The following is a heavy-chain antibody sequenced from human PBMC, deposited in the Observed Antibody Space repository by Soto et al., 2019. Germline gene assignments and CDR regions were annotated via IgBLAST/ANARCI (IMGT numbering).Heavy chain of an antibody. V-gene: IGHV3-33*01. J-gene: IGHJ6*02. CDR2: IWNDGSER. D-gene: IGHD5-12*01. CDR3: ARDRAGVGYNIDV. Sequence: QVLLVESGGGVVQPGRSLRLSCAASGFTFRSYGMHWVRQAPGKGLEWVAVIWNDGSERYYADSVKGRFTISRDNSKNTPDLQMNSLGAEDTAVYYWARDRAGVGYNIDVWGQGTTVTVSS. CDR1: GFTFRSYG.